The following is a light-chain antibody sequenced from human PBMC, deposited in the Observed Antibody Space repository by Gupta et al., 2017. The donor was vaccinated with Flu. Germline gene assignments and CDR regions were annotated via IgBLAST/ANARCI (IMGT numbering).Light chain of an antibody. CDR2: EVS. V-gene: IGLV2-14*01. CDR1: SSDVGGYKF. CDR3: CTCSASNTWV. Sequence: TISCTGASSDVGGYKFVSWYQQHPGNTPTHVICEVSNRPAGVASGFSGSKYGNTASLTIAGRLQAEEDDYYCCTCSASNTWVFGGGTKLTVL. J-gene: IGLJ3*02.